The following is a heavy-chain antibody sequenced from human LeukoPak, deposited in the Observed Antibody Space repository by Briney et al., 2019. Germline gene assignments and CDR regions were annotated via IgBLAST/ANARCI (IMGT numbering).Heavy chain of an antibody. D-gene: IGHD5-18*01. V-gene: IGHV4-59*11. CDR2: ISYIGST. Sequence: SETLSLTCAVSDDSFSSHYWTWIRQPPGKGLEWIGYISYIGSTYYNPSLKSRVTISLDTSKNQFSLKLSSVTAADAAVYYCARAGYSYGTGYYFDYWGQGALVTVSS. CDR3: ARAGYSYGTGYYFDY. CDR1: DDSFSSHY. J-gene: IGHJ4*02.